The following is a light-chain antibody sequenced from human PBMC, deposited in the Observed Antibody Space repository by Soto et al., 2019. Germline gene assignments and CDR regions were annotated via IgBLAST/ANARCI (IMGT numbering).Light chain of an antibody. V-gene: IGLV1-40*01. Sequence: PVLTQPPSVSGAPGQRVTISCTGSSSNIGAGYDVHWYQQLPGRAPKLLIYGNTNRPSGVPDRFSVSKSGTSASLAITGLHAEDEADYYCLSFDSSLSVLFGGGTKLTVL. CDR3: LSFDSSLSVL. CDR2: GNT. J-gene: IGLJ2*01. CDR1: SSNIGAGYD.